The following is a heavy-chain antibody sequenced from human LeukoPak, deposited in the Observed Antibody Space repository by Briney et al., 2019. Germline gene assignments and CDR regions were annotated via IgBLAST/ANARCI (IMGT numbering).Heavy chain of an antibody. CDR3: ARDTQAAARAYYYYYGMDV. Sequence: ASVKVSCKASGYTFTSYDINWVRQAPGQGLEWMGWMNPNSGNTGYAQKFQGRVIMTRNTSIRTAYMELSSLRSEDTAVYYCARDTQAAARAYYYYYGMDVWGQGTTVTVSS. CDR2: MNPNSGNT. D-gene: IGHD6-13*01. J-gene: IGHJ6*02. V-gene: IGHV1-8*02. CDR1: GYTFTSYD.